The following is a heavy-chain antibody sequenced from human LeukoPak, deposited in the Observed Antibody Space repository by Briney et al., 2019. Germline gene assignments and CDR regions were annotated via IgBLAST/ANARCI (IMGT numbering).Heavy chain of an antibody. CDR1: GGSFSGYY. J-gene: IGHJ5*02. D-gene: IGHD6-13*01. V-gene: IGHV4-34*01. CDR3: ARGPGSWYKNWFDP. Sequence: SETLSLTCAVYGGSFSGYYWSWIRQPPGKGLEWIGEINHSGSTNYNPSLKSRVTISVDTSKNQFPLKLSSVTAADTAVYYCARGPGSWYKNWFDPWGQGTLVTVSS. CDR2: INHSGST.